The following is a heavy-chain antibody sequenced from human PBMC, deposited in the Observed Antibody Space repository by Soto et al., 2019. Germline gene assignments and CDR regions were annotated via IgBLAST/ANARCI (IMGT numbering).Heavy chain of an antibody. V-gene: IGHV4-39*01. J-gene: IGHJ6*02. CDR3: AGLRYQPDYYYYYGMDV. Sequence: PSETLSLTCTVSGGSISSSSYYWGWIRQPPGKGLEWIGSIYYSGSTYYNPSLKNRVTISVDTSKNQFSLKLSSVTAADTAVYYCAGLRYQPDYYYYYGMDVWGQGTTVTVSS. D-gene: IGHD2-2*01. CDR1: GGSISSSSYY. CDR2: IYYSGST.